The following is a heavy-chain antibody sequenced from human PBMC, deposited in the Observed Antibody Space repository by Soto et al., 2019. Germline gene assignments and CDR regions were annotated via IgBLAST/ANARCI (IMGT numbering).Heavy chain of an antibody. J-gene: IGHJ4*02. Sequence: ASVKVSCKASGYTFTSYTMHWVRQAPGQTLEWMGWINAGNGNTKSSQKFQGRVTITRDTSATTAYMELSSLRPEDTAVYYCARNLVVVVDATRALGYWGQGTLVTVSS. CDR3: ARNLVVVVDATRALGY. CDR2: INAGNGNT. V-gene: IGHV1-3*01. D-gene: IGHD2-15*01. CDR1: GYTFTSYT.